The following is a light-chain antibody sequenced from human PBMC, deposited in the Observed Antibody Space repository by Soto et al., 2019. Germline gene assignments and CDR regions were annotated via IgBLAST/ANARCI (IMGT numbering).Light chain of an antibody. Sequence: QSVLTQPASVSGSPGQSITISCTGTSSDVGGYNYVSWYQQHPGKAPKLMIYDVSNRPSGVSNRFSGSKSGNTASLTISGLQAEDEADYYCSSYPSSSPLGGKVFGTGTKVTVL. CDR3: SSYPSSSPLGGKV. CDR1: SSDVGGYNY. J-gene: IGLJ1*01. V-gene: IGLV2-14*01. CDR2: DVS.